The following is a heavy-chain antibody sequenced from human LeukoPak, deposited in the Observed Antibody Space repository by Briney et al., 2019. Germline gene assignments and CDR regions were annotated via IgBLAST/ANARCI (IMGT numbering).Heavy chain of an antibody. CDR2: IYYSGST. D-gene: IGHD3-22*01. Sequence: SETLSLTCTVSGGSISSSSYYWGWIRQPPGKGLEWIGSIYYSGSTYYNPSLKSRVTVSVDTSKNQFSLKLSSVTAADTVVYYCARLTMIVGIDYWGQGTLVTVSS. CDR3: ARLTMIVGIDY. V-gene: IGHV4-39*01. CDR1: GGSISSSSYY. J-gene: IGHJ4*02.